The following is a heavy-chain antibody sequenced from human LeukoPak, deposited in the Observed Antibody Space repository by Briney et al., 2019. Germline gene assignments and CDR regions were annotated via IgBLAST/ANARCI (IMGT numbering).Heavy chain of an antibody. CDR3: ARDQGFSYYYYYMDV. Sequence: GGSLRLSRAASGFTFSSYEMNWVRQAPGKGLEWVSYISSSGSTIYYADSVKGRFTISRDNAKNSLYLQMNSLRAEDTAVYYCARDQGFSYYYYYMDVWGKGTTVTVSS. J-gene: IGHJ6*03. D-gene: IGHD3-3*01. CDR2: ISSSGSTI. CDR1: GFTFSSYE. V-gene: IGHV3-48*03.